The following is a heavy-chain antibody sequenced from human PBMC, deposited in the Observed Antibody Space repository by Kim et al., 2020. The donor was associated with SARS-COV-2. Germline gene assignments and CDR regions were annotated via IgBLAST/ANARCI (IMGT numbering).Heavy chain of an antibody. J-gene: IGHJ4*02. CDR3: ASSPPLRRYYYDSSGFDY. D-gene: IGHD3-22*01. V-gene: IGHV3-7*01. CDR1: GFTFSSYW. CDR2: IKQDGSEK. Sequence: GGSLRLSCAASGFTFSSYWMSWVRQAPGKGLEWVANIKQDGSEKYYVDSVKGRFTISSDNAKNSLYLQMNSLRAEDPAVYYCASSPPLRRYYYDSSGFDYWGQGTLVTVSS.